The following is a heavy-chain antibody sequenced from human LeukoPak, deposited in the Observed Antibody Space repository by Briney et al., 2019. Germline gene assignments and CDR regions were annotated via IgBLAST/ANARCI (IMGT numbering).Heavy chain of an antibody. Sequence: GGSLRLSCTPSGFTFSSYAMSWVRQAPGKGLEWVSLVSASGRSAYHADSVKGRFTISRDTFRNTLYLQMNSLGAEDTAVYYCVQNYNDFVHYYYMDFWGKGTTVSVSS. CDR3: VQNYNDFVHYYYMDF. V-gene: IGHV3-23*01. CDR2: VSASGRSA. D-gene: IGHD3-22*01. CDR1: GFTFSSYA. J-gene: IGHJ6*03.